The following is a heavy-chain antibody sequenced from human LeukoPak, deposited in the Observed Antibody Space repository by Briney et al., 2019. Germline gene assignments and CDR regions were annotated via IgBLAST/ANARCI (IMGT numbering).Heavy chain of an antibody. Sequence: SQTLSLTCAISGDSVSSNSAAWNWIRQSPSRGLEWLGRTYYRSKWYTYYAVSVKSRISINRGTSKNQFSLQLNSVTPEDTAVYYCARSTGPIDYWGRETLVPVSS. V-gene: IGHV6-1*01. CDR1: GDSVSSNSAA. CDR2: TYYRSKWYT. J-gene: IGHJ4*02. D-gene: IGHD1-1*01. CDR3: ARSTGPIDY.